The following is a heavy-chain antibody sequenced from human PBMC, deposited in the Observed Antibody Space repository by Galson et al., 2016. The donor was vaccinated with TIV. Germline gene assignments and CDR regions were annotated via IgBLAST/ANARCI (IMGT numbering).Heavy chain of an antibody. J-gene: IGHJ4*02. CDR2: FDPEQGKT. V-gene: IGHV1-24*01. CDR1: KYTLTELS. CDR3: ATVAWFPGLSLDY. Sequence: SVKVSCKVSKYTLTELSMHWVRQAPGKGLEWMGGFDPEQGKTIYAQKFQGRVTMTEDTATDPAFMELRSLRFEDTAVYYCATVAWFPGLSLDYWGQGPLVTVSS. D-gene: IGHD2/OR15-2a*01.